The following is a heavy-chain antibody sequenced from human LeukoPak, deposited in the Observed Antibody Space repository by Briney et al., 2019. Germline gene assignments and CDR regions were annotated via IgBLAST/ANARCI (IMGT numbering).Heavy chain of an antibody. Sequence: ASVKVSCKASGYNFINYALHWVRLAPGQRLEWMGWISAYNGNTNYAQKLQGRVTMTTDTSTSTAYMELRSLRSDDTAAYYCAGHTPQYYDFWSGSTSSYYFDYWGQGTLVTVSS. CDR1: GYNFINYA. CDR2: ISAYNGNT. CDR3: AGHTPQYYDFWSGSTSSYYFDY. D-gene: IGHD3-3*01. J-gene: IGHJ4*02. V-gene: IGHV1-18*01.